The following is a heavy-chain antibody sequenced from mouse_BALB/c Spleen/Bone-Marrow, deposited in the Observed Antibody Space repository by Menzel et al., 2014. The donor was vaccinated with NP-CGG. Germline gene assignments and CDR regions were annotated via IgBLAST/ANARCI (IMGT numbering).Heavy chain of an antibody. J-gene: IGHJ3*01. Sequence: QVQLQQSGAELVKPGASVKLSCKSSGYTFTSYYMYWVKQGPGQGLEWIGGINPSNGGTNFNEKFKSKATLTVDKSSNTAYMQLSSLTSEDSAVYYCTREGTFFAYWGQGTLVTVSA. CDR2: INPSNGGT. CDR3: TREGTFFAY. CDR1: GYTFTSYY. V-gene: IGHV1S81*02. D-gene: IGHD3-3*01.